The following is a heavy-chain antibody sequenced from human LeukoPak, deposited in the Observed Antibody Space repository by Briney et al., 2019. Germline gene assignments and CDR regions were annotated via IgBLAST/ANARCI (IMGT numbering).Heavy chain of an antibody. V-gene: IGHV4-4*07. J-gene: IGHJ4*02. D-gene: IGHD3-22*01. CDR1: GGFISSYY. Sequence: SETLSLTCTVSGGFISSYYWSWIRQLAGKGLEWIGRIYTSGSTNYNPSLKSRVTMSVDTSKNQFSLKLSSVTAADTAVYYCASGADYYDSSGYFDYWGQGTLVTVSS. CDR3: ASGADYYDSSGYFDY. CDR2: IYTSGST.